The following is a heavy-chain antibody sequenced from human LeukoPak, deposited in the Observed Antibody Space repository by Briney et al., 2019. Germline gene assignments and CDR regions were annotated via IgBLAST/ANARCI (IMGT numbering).Heavy chain of an antibody. Sequence: GGSLRLSCAASGFTFSNYWMTWFRQTPGKGLEWVANIKQDGSEKYYVDSVKGRFTISRDNAKNSLYLQMNSLRAEDTAVYYCARSHDFWSGPHPPPFDYWGQGTLVTVSS. V-gene: IGHV3-7*01. CDR2: IKQDGSEK. D-gene: IGHD3-3*01. J-gene: IGHJ4*02. CDR1: GFTFSNYW. CDR3: ARSHDFWSGPHPPPFDY.